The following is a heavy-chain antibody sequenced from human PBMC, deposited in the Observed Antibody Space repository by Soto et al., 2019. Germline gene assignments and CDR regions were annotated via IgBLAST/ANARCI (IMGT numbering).Heavy chain of an antibody. CDR3: AKHRAAATPRGYYYYGMDV. J-gene: IGHJ6*02. D-gene: IGHD6-13*01. Sequence: PXESLKISCQGSGYSFTSYWISWVRQMPGKGLEWMGRIDPSDSYTNYSPSFQGHVTISADKSISTAYLQWSSLKASDTAMYYCAKHRAAATPRGYYYYGMDVWGQGTTVTVSS. CDR2: IDPSDSYT. V-gene: IGHV5-10-1*01. CDR1: GYSFTSYW.